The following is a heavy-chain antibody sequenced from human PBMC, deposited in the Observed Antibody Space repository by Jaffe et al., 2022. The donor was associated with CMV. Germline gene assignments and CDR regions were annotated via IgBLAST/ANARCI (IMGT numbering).Heavy chain of an antibody. Sequence: EVQLLESGGGLVQPGGSLRLSCAASGFTFSSYAMSWVRQAPGKGLEWVSAISGSGGSTYYADSVKGRFTISRDNSKNTLYLQMNSLRAEDTAVYYCAKDGRLLWFGSPAPDAFDIWGQGTMVTVSS. CDR3: AKDGRLLWFGSPAPDAFDI. D-gene: IGHD3-10*01. CDR2: ISGSGGST. J-gene: IGHJ3*02. V-gene: IGHV3-23*01. CDR1: GFTFSSYA.